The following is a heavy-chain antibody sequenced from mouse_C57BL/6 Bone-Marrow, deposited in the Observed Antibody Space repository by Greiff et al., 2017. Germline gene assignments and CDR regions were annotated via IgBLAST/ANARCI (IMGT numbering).Heavy chain of an antibody. CDR3: ARCYDGRPWYFDV. CDR1: GYTFTSYW. CDR2: IDPSDSYT. D-gene: IGHD1-1*01. Sequence: QVQLQQPGAELVKPGASVKLSCKASGYTFTSYWMQWVKQRPGQGLEWIGEIDPSDSYTNYNQKFKGKATLTVDTSSSTAYMQLSSLTSEDSAVYYCARCYDGRPWYFDVWGTGTTVTVSS. J-gene: IGHJ1*03. V-gene: IGHV1-50*01.